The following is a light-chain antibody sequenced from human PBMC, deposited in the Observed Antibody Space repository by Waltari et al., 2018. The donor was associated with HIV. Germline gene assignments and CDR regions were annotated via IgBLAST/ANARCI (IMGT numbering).Light chain of an antibody. Sequence: QLVLTQSPSASASLGASVKLTCTLSSGHSSYAIAWHQQKSEKGPRYLMKLNSDGSHNKGDGIPERFSCSSSGAERYLTISSLQSEDEADYYCQTWGTGIRVFGGGTKLTVL. V-gene: IGLV4-69*01. J-gene: IGLJ2*01. CDR2: LNSDGSH. CDR3: QTWGTGIRV. CDR1: SGHSSYA.